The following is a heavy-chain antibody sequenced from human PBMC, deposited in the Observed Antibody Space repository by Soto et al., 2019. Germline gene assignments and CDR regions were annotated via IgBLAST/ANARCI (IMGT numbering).Heavy chain of an antibody. CDR1: GFTFSNYG. D-gene: IGHD4-17*01. V-gene: IGHV3-33*01. Sequence: QVQLVESGGGVVQPGRSLRLSCAASGFTFSNYGVHWVRKAPGKGLEWVAVIWYDGSNKYYADSVKGRFTISRDNSKNTLYLQMDSLRAEDTSVYHCAAGNDYGEDYWGQGTLVTVSS. CDR2: IWYDGSNK. CDR3: AAGNDYGEDY. J-gene: IGHJ4*02.